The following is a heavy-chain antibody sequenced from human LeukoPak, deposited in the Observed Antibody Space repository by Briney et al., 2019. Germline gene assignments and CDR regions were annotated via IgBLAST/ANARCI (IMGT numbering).Heavy chain of an antibody. J-gene: IGHJ6*03. CDR3: ARDYYGDYGFYYYYYMDV. V-gene: IGHV1-18*01. Sequence: ASVKVSCKASGYTFTSYAMNWVRQAPGQGLEWMGWISAYNGNTNYAQKLQGRVTMTTDTSTSTAYMELRSLRSDDTAVYYCARDYYGDYGFYYYYYMDVWGKGTTVTISS. CDR1: GYTFTSYA. CDR2: ISAYNGNT. D-gene: IGHD4-17*01.